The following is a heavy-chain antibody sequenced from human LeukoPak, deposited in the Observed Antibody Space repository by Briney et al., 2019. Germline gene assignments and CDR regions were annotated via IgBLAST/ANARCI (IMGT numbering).Heavy chain of an antibody. CDR2: IYSSGST. V-gene: IGHV4-39*07. CDR1: GASISSGSNY. Sequence: PSETLSLTCSVSGASISSGSNYWGWIRQPPGKTLEWIGSIYSSGSTYYNSSLQSRVIIIIDTPKNHFSLTLSSVTAADTAVYYCARIYYDSSGYYYVFDYWGQGTLVTVSS. D-gene: IGHD3-22*01. CDR3: ARIYYDSSGYYYVFDY. J-gene: IGHJ4*02.